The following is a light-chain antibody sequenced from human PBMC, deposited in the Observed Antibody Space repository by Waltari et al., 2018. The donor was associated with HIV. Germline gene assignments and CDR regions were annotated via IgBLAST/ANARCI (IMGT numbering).Light chain of an antibody. CDR2: EDN. V-gene: IGLV6-57*02. CDR1: SGSIASNY. Sequence: NFMLTQPHSVSESPGKTVTISCTGSSGSIASNYVQWYQQRPGSAPTTGIYEDNQRPAGVPDRFSGSIDSSSNSASLTISGLKTEDEADYYCQSYDSSNQGVFGGGTKLTVL. CDR3: QSYDSSNQGV. J-gene: IGLJ3*02.